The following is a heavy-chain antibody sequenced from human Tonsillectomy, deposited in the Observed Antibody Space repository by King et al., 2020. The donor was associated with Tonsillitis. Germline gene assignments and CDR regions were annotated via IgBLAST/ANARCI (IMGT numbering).Heavy chain of an antibody. CDR3: ASGQQQTLLYFDF. CDR1: GFTFTNYW. V-gene: IGHV3-7*03. Sequence: QLVQSGGGLVQPGGSLRLSCAASGFTFTNYWMNWVRQAPGKGLEWVANIKQDGSEKYYVDSVKGRFTISRDNAKNSLYLLMNSLRADDTAVYYCASGQQQTLLYFDFWGQGTLVTVSS. J-gene: IGHJ4*02. CDR2: IKQDGSEK. D-gene: IGHD6-13*01.